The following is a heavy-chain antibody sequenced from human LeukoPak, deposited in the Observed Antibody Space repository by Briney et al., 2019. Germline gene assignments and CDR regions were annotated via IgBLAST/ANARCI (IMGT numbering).Heavy chain of an antibody. CDR1: GYTFASYD. CDR3: ARGIGAAAHFYYYYYYMDV. Sequence: GASVKVSCKASGYTFASYDINWVRQATGQGLGWMGWMNPNSGNTGYAQKFQGRVTMTRNTSISTACMELSSLRSEDTAVYYCARGIGAAAHFYYYYYYMDVWGKGTTVTVSS. D-gene: IGHD6-13*01. V-gene: IGHV1-8*01. CDR2: MNPNSGNT. J-gene: IGHJ6*03.